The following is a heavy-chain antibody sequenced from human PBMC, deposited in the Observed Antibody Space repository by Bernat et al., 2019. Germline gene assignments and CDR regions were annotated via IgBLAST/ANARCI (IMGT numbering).Heavy chain of an antibody. V-gene: IGHV1-2*02. J-gene: IGHJ3*02. D-gene: IGHD2-21*01. CDR1: GYTFTGYY. CDR2: INPKNGGT. CDR3: ATDHSVDDAFDI. Sequence: VQLVQSGAEVKKPGASVKVSCKASGYTFTGYYMHWVRQAPGQGLEWMGWINPKNGGTSYAQNFQGRVTMTRDTSTSTAYMELSRLRSDDTAVYYCATDHSVDDAFDIWGQGTLVTVSS.